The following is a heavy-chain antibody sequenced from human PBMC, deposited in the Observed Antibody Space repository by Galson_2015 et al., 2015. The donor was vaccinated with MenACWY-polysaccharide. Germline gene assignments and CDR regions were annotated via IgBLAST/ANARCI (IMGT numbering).Heavy chain of an antibody. J-gene: IGHJ3*02. CDR1: GFNFSIYV. V-gene: IGHV3-23*01. D-gene: IGHD2-2*01. CDR2: ISSGSDTA. Sequence: SLRLSCAASGFNFSIYVMTWVRQAPGKGLEWVSAISSGSDTAYYTDSVKGRFTISRDNSKNTVFLEMNTLGVEDTAVYYCAREGSRIVFHAFDIWGQGTMVTVSS. CDR3: AREGSRIVFHAFDI.